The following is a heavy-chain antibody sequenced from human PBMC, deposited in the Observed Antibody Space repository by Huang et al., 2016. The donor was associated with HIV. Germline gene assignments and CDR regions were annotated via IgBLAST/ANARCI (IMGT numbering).Heavy chain of an antibody. J-gene: IGHJ4*02. Sequence: QVQLVESGGGVVQPGRSLRLSCAASGFTFSSYGMHWVRQAPGKGLAWVAVISYDGSKKYYADSVKGRFTISRDNSKNTLYLQMNSLRAEDTAVYYCAKDAIVGAQSGPDYWGQGTLVTVSS. CDR3: AKDAIVGAQSGPDY. D-gene: IGHD1-26*01. V-gene: IGHV3-30*18. CDR2: ISYDGSKK. CDR1: GFTFSSYG.